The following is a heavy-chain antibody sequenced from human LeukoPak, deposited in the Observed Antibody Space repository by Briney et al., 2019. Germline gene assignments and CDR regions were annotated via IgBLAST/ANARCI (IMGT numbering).Heavy chain of an antibody. Sequence: SVKVSCKASGGTFSSYAISWVRQAPGQGLEWMGGIIPIFGTANYAQKFQGRVTITADESTSTAYMELSSLRSEDTAVYYCARNQLWSGYSHSHWGQGTLVTVSS. V-gene: IGHV1-69*01. CDR1: GGTFSSYA. D-gene: IGHD3-3*01. J-gene: IGHJ4*02. CDR2: IIPIFGTA. CDR3: ARNQLWSGYSHSH.